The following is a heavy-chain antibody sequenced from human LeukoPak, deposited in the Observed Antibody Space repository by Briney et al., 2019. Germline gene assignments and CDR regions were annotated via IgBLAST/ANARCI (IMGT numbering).Heavy chain of an antibody. CDR2: IYTSGST. V-gene: IGHV4-4*07. CDR3: ARADTAMVPGSYYYYMDV. D-gene: IGHD5-18*01. CDR1: GGSISSYY. Sequence: PSETLSLTCTVSGGSISSYYWSWIRQPAGKGLEWIGRIYTSGSTNYNPSPKSRVTISVDKSKNQFSLKLSSVTAADTAVYYCARADTAMVPGSYYYYMDVWGKGTTVTVSS. J-gene: IGHJ6*03.